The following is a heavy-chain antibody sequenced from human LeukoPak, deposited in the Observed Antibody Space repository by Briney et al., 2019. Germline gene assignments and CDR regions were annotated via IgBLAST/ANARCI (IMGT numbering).Heavy chain of an antibody. CDR1: GFTFSSYS. CDR2: ISSSSSYI. J-gene: IGHJ6*03. CDR3: ARADSSSRPYYYYYYMDV. D-gene: IGHD6-13*01. V-gene: IGHV3-21*05. Sequence: PGGSLRLSCAASGFTFSSYSMNWVRQAPGKGLEWVSYISSSSSYIYYADSVKGRFTISRDNAKNSLYLQMNSLRAEDTAVYYCARADSSSRPYYYYYYMDVWGKGTTVTVSS.